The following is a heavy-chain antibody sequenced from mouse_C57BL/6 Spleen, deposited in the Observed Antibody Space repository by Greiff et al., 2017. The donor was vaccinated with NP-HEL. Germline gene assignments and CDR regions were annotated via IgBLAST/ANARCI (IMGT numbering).Heavy chain of an antibody. D-gene: IGHD1-1*01. Sequence: EVQRVESGAELVRPGASVKLSCTASGFNIKDDYMHWVKQRPEQGLEWIGWIDPENGDTEYASKFQGKATITADTSSNTAYLQLSSLTSEDTAVYYCTRYYAPTSVFDYWGQGTTLTVSS. V-gene: IGHV14-4*01. CDR3: TRYYAPTSVFDY. J-gene: IGHJ2*01. CDR2: IDPENGDT. CDR1: GFNIKDDY.